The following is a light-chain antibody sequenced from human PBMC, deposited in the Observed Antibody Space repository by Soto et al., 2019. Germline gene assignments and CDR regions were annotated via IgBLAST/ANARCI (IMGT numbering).Light chain of an antibody. Sequence: DIQMTQSPSSLSASVGDRVTITCQASHSISNFLNWYQQKPGKAPKLLIYAASSLQGGVPSRFSGSGSGTDFTLTISSLQPEDFATYYCQQSYSTPQTFGQGTKVDIK. V-gene: IGKV1-39*01. CDR1: HSISNF. CDR2: AAS. CDR3: QQSYSTPQT. J-gene: IGKJ1*01.